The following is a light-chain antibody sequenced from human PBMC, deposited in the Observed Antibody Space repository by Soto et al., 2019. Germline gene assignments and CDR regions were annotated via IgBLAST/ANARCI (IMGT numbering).Light chain of an antibody. CDR2: ATS. Sequence: DIQMTQSPSSLSASVGDRVTITCRASQTITTYLNWYQQRPGKAPKLLIYATSSLQSGVPSRFSGSESGTDFTLTISSLQPEDCATYYCQQTDSPPYTFGQGTKLEIK. V-gene: IGKV1-39*01. J-gene: IGKJ2*01. CDR3: QQTDSPPYT. CDR1: QTITTY.